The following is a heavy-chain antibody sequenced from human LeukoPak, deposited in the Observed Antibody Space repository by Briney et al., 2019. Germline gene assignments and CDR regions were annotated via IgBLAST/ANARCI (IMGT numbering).Heavy chain of an antibody. J-gene: IGHJ4*02. CDR3: AKISDFYGSGTD. Sequence: GGSLRLSCIASGFTFSNYWMHWVRQAPGKGLVWVSRINTDGSSTSYADSVKGRFTISRDNAKNTLYLQMNSLRAEDTALYYCAKISDFYGSGTDWGQGTLVTVSS. CDR1: GFTFSNYW. V-gene: IGHV3-74*01. D-gene: IGHD3-10*01. CDR2: INTDGSST.